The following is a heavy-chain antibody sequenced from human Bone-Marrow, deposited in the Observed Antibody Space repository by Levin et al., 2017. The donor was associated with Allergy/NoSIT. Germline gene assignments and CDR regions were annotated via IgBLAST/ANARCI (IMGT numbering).Heavy chain of an antibody. CDR3: AKDAPEFLDGDYAGDFQH. CDR2: ISGSGGST. V-gene: IGHV3-23*01. Sequence: GVSLKISCAASGFTFSSYAMSWVRQAPGKGLEWVSAISGSGGSTYYADSVKGRFTISSDNSKNTLYLQMNSLRAEDTAVYYCAKDAPEFLDGDYAGDFQHWGQGTLVTVSS. D-gene: IGHD4-17*01. CDR1: GFTFSSYA. J-gene: IGHJ1*01.